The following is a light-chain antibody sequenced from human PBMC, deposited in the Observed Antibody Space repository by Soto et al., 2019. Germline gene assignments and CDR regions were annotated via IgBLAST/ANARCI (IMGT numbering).Light chain of an antibody. V-gene: IGLV2-8*01. CDR2: EVS. Sequence: QSVLTQPPSASGSPGQSVTISCTGTSSDVGGYNYVSWYQQHPGKAPKLMIYEVSKRPSGVPDRFSGSKSGNTASLTVSGLQAEDEADYYCSSYAASNNVVFGGGTNLTVL. J-gene: IGLJ2*01. CDR1: SSDVGGYNY. CDR3: SSYAASNNVV.